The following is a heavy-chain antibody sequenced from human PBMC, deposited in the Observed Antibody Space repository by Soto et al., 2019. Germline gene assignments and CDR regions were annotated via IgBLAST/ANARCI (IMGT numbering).Heavy chain of an antibody. V-gene: IGHV1-8*01. J-gene: IGHJ6*03. CDR3: ARGTDYSNQHPYYYYYMDV. CDR1: GYTFTSYD. Sequence: ASVKVSCKASGYTFTSYDINWVRQATGQGLEWMGWMNPNSGNTGYAQKFQGRVTMTRNTSISTAYMELSSLRSEDTAVYYCARGTDYSNQHPYYYYYMDVWGKGTTVTVSS. D-gene: IGHD4-4*01. CDR2: MNPNSGNT.